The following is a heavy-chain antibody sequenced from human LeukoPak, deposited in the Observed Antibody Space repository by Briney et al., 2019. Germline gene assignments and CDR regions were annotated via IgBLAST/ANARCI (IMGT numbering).Heavy chain of an antibody. CDR3: ARAPRRGYNWFDP. V-gene: IGHV4-34*01. CDR2: INHSGST. J-gene: IGHJ5*02. Sequence: SETLSLTCAVYGGSFSGYYWSWIRQPPGKGLGWIGEINHSGSTNYNPSLKSRVTISVDTSKNQFSLKLSSVTAADTAVYYCARAPRRGYNWFDPWGQGTLVTVSS. CDR1: GGSFSGYY. D-gene: IGHD3-22*01.